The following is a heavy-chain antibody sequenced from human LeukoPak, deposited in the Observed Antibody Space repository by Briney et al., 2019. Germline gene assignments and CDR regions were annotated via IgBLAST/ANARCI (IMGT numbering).Heavy chain of an antibody. CDR2: VRDNGES. J-gene: IGHJ3*02. Sequence: SETLSLTCSISGDSISSYYWNWLRQPPGKGLEWIAYVRDNGESNYNPSLKSRVAISLDTANNQISLRLNFVTAADTAIYYCARQPANTAAFDIWGLGTMVTVSS. V-gene: IGHV4-59*08. CDR3: ARQPANTAAFDI. CDR1: GDSISSYY. D-gene: IGHD5-18*01.